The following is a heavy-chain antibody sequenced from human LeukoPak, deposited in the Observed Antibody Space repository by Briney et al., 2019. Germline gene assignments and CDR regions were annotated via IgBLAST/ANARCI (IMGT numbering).Heavy chain of an antibody. Sequence: SVKVSCKASGGTFSSYAISWVRQAPGQGLEWMGRIIPILGIANYAQKFRGRVTITADKSTSTAYMELSSLRSEDTAVYYCARVGSSGYYDSSGYYPLDYWGQGTLVTVSS. V-gene: IGHV1-69*04. CDR1: GGTFSSYA. J-gene: IGHJ4*02. D-gene: IGHD3-22*01. CDR3: ARVGSSGYYDSSGYYPLDY. CDR2: IIPILGIA.